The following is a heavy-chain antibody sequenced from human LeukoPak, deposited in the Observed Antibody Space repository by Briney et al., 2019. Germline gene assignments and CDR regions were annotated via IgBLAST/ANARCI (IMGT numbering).Heavy chain of an antibody. CDR2: INVDNGNT. V-gene: IGHV1-3*01. J-gene: IGHJ3*02. CDR3: ARETSSYGAFDI. CDR1: GYSFTSYA. Sequence: ASVKVSCKASGYSFTSYAVHWVRQAPGHRLEWMGWINVDNGNTKNSEKFQGRVTITRDTSATTAYVEVSSLRGEDTAVYYCARETSSYGAFDIWGQGTMVTVSS. D-gene: IGHD5-18*01.